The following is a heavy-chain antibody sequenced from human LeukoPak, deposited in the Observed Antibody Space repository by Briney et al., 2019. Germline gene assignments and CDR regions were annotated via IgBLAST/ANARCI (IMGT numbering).Heavy chain of an antibody. V-gene: IGHV3-7*01. CDR3: AREVGFNGGGAFDI. J-gene: IGHJ3*02. Sequence: GGSLRLSCAASGFTFSTYWMSWVRQAPGKGLEGVARIKKDGSEKKYVDSVKGRFTISRDNDKNSLYLQMNSLRAEDTAIYYCAREVGFNGGGAFDIWGQGTMVTVSS. CDR1: GFTFSTYW. D-gene: IGHD2-15*01. CDR2: IKKDGSEK.